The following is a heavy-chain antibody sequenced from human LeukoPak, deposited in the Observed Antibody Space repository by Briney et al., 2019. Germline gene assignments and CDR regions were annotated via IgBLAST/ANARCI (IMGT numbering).Heavy chain of an antibody. D-gene: IGHD3-22*01. J-gene: IGHJ3*02. CDR1: GDSVSNNSAA. V-gene: IGHV6-1*01. CDR3: AREENYYDSSGYSSDAFDI. CDR2: TYYRSKLYN. Sequence: SQTLSLTCAISGDSVSNNSAAWNWIRQSPSRGLEWLGRTYYRSKLYNDYAVSVKSRITIIPDTSKNQFSLQLNSVTPEDTAVYYCAREENYYDSSGYSSDAFDIWGQGTMVTVSS.